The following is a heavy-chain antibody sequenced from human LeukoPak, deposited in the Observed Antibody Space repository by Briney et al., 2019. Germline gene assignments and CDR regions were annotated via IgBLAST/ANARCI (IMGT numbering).Heavy chain of an antibody. Sequence: PGGSLRLSCAASGFTLSGNSMNWVRQAPGKGLVWVSTSYADGSTFYADSVKGRFTISRDNPKNTVYLQMNSLRGEDTAVYYCTGSGGNSCWGQGTMVTVSS. V-gene: IGHV3-74*01. D-gene: IGHD6-19*01. CDR3: TGSGGNSC. CDR1: GFTLSGNS. CDR2: SYADGST. J-gene: IGHJ3*01.